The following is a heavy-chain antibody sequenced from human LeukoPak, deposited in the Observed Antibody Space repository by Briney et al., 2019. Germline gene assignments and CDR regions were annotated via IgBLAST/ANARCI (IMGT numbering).Heavy chain of an antibody. Sequence: ASVKVSCKASAYTFTSYAMQWVRQAPGQRLEWMGWINAGNGNTKYSQKFQGRVTITRDTSASTAYMELSSRRSEDTAVYYCARIAGSYYFDYWGQGTLVTVSS. V-gene: IGHV1-3*01. CDR1: AYTFTSYA. CDR3: ARIAGSYYFDY. D-gene: IGHD6-13*01. CDR2: INAGNGNT. J-gene: IGHJ4*02.